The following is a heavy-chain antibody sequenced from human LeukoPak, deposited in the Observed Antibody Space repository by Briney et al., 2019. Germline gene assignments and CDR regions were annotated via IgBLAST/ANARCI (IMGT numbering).Heavy chain of an antibody. Sequence: SETLSLTCTVSGGSISSNSYYWGRIRQPPGKGLEWIGGIYYSGSTYYNPSLKSRVAISVDTSKNQFSLKLSSVTAADTAVYYCARYSSTSKDYYYGVDVWGQGTTVTVSS. CDR3: ARYSSTSKDYYYGVDV. CDR1: GGSISSNSYY. J-gene: IGHJ6*02. CDR2: IYYSGST. V-gene: IGHV4-39*01. D-gene: IGHD1-26*01.